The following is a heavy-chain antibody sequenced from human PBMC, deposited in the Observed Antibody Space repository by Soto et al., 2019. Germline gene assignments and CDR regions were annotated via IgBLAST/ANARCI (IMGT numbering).Heavy chain of an antibody. CDR3: ARRAGYQLMGDGGWFDP. Sequence: QVQLVESGGGVVQPGRSLRLSRAASGFSFTNHGMHWVRQTPGKGLEWVAVIWYDGSNKYYADSVKGRFTISRDTSKNTLYLQMNSLRAEDTAVYYCARRAGYQLMGDGGWFDPWGQGTLVTVSS. CDR2: IWYDGSNK. CDR1: GFSFTNHG. D-gene: IGHD2-2*01. J-gene: IGHJ5*02. V-gene: IGHV3-33*01.